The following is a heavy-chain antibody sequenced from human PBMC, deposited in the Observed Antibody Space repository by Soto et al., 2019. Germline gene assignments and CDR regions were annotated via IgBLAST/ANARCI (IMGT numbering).Heavy chain of an antibody. CDR1: GFTFSSYA. CDR3: ARDSDYYDSSGPVDP. Sequence: PGGSLRLSCAASGFTFSSYAMSWVRQAPGKGLEWVSAISGSGGSTYYADSVKGRFTISRDNSKNTLYLQMNSLRAEDTAVYYCARDSDYYDSSGPVDPWGQGTLVTVSS. D-gene: IGHD3-22*01. CDR2: ISGSGGST. J-gene: IGHJ5*02. V-gene: IGHV3-23*01.